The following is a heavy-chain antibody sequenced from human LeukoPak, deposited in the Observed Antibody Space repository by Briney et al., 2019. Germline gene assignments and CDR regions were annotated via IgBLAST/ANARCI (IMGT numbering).Heavy chain of an antibody. CDR3: AKGQGYYDSSGSSDY. V-gene: IGHV1-18*01. D-gene: IGHD3-22*01. J-gene: IGHJ4*02. Sequence: GASVKVSCKASGYTFTSYGISWVRQAPGQGLEWMGWISAYNGNTNYAQKLQGRVTMTTDTSTSTAYMELRSLRSDDTAVYYCAKGQGYYDSSGSSDYWGQGTLVTVSS. CDR2: ISAYNGNT. CDR1: GYTFTSYG.